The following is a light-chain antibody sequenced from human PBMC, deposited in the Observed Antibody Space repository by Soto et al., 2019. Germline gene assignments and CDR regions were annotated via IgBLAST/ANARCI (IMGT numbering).Light chain of an antibody. Sequence: QSVLTQSPSVSAAQGQKVTISCSGSSSNIGNNYVSWYRQFPGTAPRLLISMNDQRPSGVPDRFSGSKSGTSASLAISGLRSEDEADYYCASWDDSLSGYVFGTGTKVTVL. CDR3: ASWDDSLSGYV. CDR2: MND. J-gene: IGLJ1*01. V-gene: IGLV1-47*01. CDR1: SSNIGNNY.